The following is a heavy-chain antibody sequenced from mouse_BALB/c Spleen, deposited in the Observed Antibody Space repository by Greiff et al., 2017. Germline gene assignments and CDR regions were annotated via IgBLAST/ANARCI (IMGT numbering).Heavy chain of an antibody. CDR3: ARSDGYWDAY. J-gene: IGHJ3*01. CDR2: INPSNGRT. V-gene: IGHV1S81*02. Sequence: VQLQQPGAELVKPGASVKLSCKASGYTFTSYWMHWVKQRPGQGLEWIGEINPSNGRTNYNEKFKSKATLTVDKSSSTAYMQLSSLTSEDSAVYYCARSDGYWDAYWGQGTLVTVSA. CDR1: GYTFTSYW. D-gene: IGHD2-3*01.